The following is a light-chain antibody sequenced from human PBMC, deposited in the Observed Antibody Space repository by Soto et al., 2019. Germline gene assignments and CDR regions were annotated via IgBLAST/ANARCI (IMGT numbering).Light chain of an antibody. V-gene: IGLV1-47*01. CDR2: RYN. CDR1: SSNSGSNY. Sequence: QSVLTQPPSASGTPGQRVTISCSGSSSNSGSNYVYWYQQLPGTAPKLLIYRYNQRPSGVPDRFSGSKSGTSASLAISGLRSEDEADYYCAAWDDSLSGFYVFGTGTKLTVL. J-gene: IGLJ1*01. CDR3: AAWDDSLSGFYV.